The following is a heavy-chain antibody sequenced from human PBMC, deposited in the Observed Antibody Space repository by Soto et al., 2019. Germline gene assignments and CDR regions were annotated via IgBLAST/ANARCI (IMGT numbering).Heavy chain of an antibody. CDR3: AKGQSGWYAPFDY. D-gene: IGHD6-19*01. CDR2: ISGSGGST. V-gene: IGHV3-23*01. Sequence: EVQLLESGGGLVQPGGSLRLSCAASGFTFSSYAMSWVRQAPGKGLEWVSTISGSGGSTYYADSVKGRFTISRDNSKNTLYLQMNSLRAEDTAVYYCAKGQSGWYAPFDYWGQGTLVIVSS. J-gene: IGHJ4*02. CDR1: GFTFSSYA.